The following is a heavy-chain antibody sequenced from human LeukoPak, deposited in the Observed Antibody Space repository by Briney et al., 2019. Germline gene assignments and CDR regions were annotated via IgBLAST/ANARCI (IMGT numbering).Heavy chain of an antibody. D-gene: IGHD3-16*02. CDR2: INHSGST. J-gene: IGHJ4*02. CDR3: ARVLGVWGSYRYFDY. Sequence: SETLSLTCAVYGGSFSGYYWSWIRQPPGEGLEWIGEINHSGSTNYNPSLKSRVTISVDTSKNQFSLKLSSVTAADTAVYYCARVLGVWGSYRYFDYRGQGTLVTVSS. V-gene: IGHV4-34*01. CDR1: GGSFSGYY.